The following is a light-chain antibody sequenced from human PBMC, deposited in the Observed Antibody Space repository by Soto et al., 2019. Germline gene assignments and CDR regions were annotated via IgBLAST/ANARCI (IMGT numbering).Light chain of an antibody. CDR2: AAS. CDR3: QQRSNWL. V-gene: IGKV1-9*01. J-gene: IGKJ3*01. Sequence: IQLTQSPSSLSASVGDRVTITCRDSQGISSYLAWYQQKPGKDPKLLIYAASTLQSGVPSRFSGSGSGTDFTLTISRLEPEEFAVYYCQQRSNWLFGPGTKVDIK. CDR1: QGISSY.